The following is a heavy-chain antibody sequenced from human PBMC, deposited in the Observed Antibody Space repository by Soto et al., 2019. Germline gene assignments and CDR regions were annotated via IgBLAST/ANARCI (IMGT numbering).Heavy chain of an antibody. V-gene: IGHV3-21*01. Sequence: PGGSLRLSCAASGFTFSSYSVNWVRQAPGKGLEWVSSISSSSSYIYYADSVKGRFTISRDNAKNSLYLQMNSLRAEDTAVYYCASSFWAWYGPIPFDIWGQGTMVTVSS. CDR1: GFTFSSYS. D-gene: IGHD2-15*01. CDR3: ASSFWAWYGPIPFDI. J-gene: IGHJ3*02. CDR2: ISSSSSYI.